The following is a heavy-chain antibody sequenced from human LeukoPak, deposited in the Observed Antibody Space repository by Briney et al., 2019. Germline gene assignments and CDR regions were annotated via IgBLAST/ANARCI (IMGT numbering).Heavy chain of an antibody. Sequence: SVKVSCKASGGTFSSYAINWVRQAPGQGLEWMGGIIPIFGTENYAQKFQGRVTITADESTSTAYMELSSLRSEDTAVYYCARNWNGYYYYYYMDVWGKGTTVTVSS. D-gene: IGHD1-1*01. V-gene: IGHV1-69*01. J-gene: IGHJ6*03. CDR1: GGTFSSYA. CDR2: IIPIFGTE. CDR3: ARNWNGYYYYYYMDV.